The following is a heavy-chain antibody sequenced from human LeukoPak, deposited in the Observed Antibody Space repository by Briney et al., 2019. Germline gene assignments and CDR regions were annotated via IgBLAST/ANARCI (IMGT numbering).Heavy chain of an antibody. J-gene: IGHJ4*02. CDR3: AREGSYCVGGDCYSFDF. CDR1: GYRFISNY. CDR2: MHPGNGNT. V-gene: IGHV1-2*02. D-gene: IGHD2-21*02. Sequence: ASVKVSCKASGYRFISNYIQWVRQATGLGPEWVGWMHPGNGNTRYAEKFQGRVTMTRDTSINTAYLDLNSLRSDDTAVYYCAREGSYCVGGDCYSFDFWGQGTLITLSS.